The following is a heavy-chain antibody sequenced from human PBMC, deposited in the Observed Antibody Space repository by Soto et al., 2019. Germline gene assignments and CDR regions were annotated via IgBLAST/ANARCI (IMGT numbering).Heavy chain of an antibody. CDR1: GGSISSSSYY. D-gene: IGHD3-3*01. V-gene: IGHV4-39*01. Sequence: QLQLQESGPGLVKPSETLSLTCTVSGGSISSSSYYWGWIRQPPGKGLEWIGSVYYSGSTYYNPSLKSRVTISVDTSKIQFSLKLSYVTAADTAVYYCATNEYYDFWSGYYMGWFDPWGQGTLVTVSS. J-gene: IGHJ5*02. CDR2: VYYSGST. CDR3: ATNEYYDFWSGYYMGWFDP.